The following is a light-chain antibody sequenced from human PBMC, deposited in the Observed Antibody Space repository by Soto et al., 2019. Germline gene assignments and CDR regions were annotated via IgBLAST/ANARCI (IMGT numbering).Light chain of an antibody. CDR2: KAS. CDR3: QQYNTYSPSWT. J-gene: IGKJ1*01. Sequence: DIQMTQSPSTLSASIGDRVTITCRASQSISSRLAWYQHKPGKAPKLLIYKASTLESGVPSRFSGSGSGTEFTLTISSLQPDDFATYYCQQYNTYSPSWTFDQGTKVEI. CDR1: QSISSR. V-gene: IGKV1-5*03.